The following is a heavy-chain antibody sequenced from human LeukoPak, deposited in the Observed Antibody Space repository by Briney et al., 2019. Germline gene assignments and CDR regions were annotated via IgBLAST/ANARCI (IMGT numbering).Heavy chain of an antibody. CDR2: INWNGGST. J-gene: IGHJ4*02. CDR1: GFTFDDYG. CDR3: ARDSTQPGPVVVAATYAGFDY. D-gene: IGHD2-15*01. V-gene: IGHV3-20*04. Sequence: GGSLRLSCAASGFTFDDYGMSWVRQAPGKGLEWVSAINWNGGSTGYADSVKGRFTISRDNARNSLYLQMNSLRAEDTALYYCARDSTQPGPVVVAATYAGFDYWGQGTLVTVSS.